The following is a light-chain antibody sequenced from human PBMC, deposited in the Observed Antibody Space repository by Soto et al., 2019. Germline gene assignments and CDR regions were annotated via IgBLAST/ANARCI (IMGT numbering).Light chain of an antibody. Sequence: EIVMTQSPATLSVSPGERATFSCLSSQSVNSNLAWYQQKPGQAPSLRISGASSRATGIPARCSGSGAWTECTLTSTSLQPDDFATYYCQQYNSYPWTFGQGTKVDIK. CDR2: GAS. CDR3: QQYNSYPWT. J-gene: IGKJ1*01. CDR1: QSVNSN. V-gene: IGKV3-15*01.